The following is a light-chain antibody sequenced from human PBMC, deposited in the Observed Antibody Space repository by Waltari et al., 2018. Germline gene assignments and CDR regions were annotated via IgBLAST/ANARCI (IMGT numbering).Light chain of an antibody. CDR2: DAS. V-gene: IGKV3-11*01. Sequence: EIVLTQSPATLSLSPGETATLSCRASQSVSTYLTWYQQKPGQAPRLLVYDASRRATGIPARFSGSGSGTDFTLTISSLEPEDFAVYYCQQRGNCPSGYTFGQGTKLEIK. CDR1: QSVSTY. CDR3: QQRGNCPSGYT. J-gene: IGKJ2*01.